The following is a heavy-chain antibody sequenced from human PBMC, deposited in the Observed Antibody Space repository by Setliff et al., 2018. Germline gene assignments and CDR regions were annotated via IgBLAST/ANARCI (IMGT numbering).Heavy chain of an antibody. Sequence: SETLSLTCTVSGGSISGASIRSYYWSWIRQPPGKGLEWIASVYHRGTTYYNPSLKSRVTTSVDTSKNQFSLKLISVTAADTAVYYCAKDKYSFGSGIYWNSFDLWGQGTMVTVSS. D-gene: IGHD3-10*01. CDR1: GGSISGASIRSYY. J-gene: IGHJ3*01. V-gene: IGHV4-39*02. CDR3: AKDKYSFGSGIYWNSFDL. CDR2: VYHRGTT.